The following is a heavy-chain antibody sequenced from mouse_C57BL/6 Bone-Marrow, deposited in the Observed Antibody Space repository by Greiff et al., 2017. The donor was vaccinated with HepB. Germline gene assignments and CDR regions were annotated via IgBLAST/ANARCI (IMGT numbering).Heavy chain of an antibody. Sequence: EVQLQESGGGLVKPGGSLKLSCAASGFTFSDYGMHWVRQAPEKGLEWVAYISSGSSTIYYADTVKGRFTISRDNAKNTLFLQMTSLRSEDTAMYYCASPYYYGSSYDFAYWGQGTLVTVSA. J-gene: IGHJ3*01. CDR1: GFTFSDYG. CDR2: ISSGSSTI. CDR3: ASPYYYGSSYDFAY. V-gene: IGHV5-17*01. D-gene: IGHD1-1*01.